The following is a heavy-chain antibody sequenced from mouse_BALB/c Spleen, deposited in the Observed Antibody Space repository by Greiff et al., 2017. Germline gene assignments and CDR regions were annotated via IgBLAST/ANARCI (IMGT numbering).Heavy chain of an antibody. CDR1: GFTFSSYA. CDR3: ASGYVGAMDY. D-gene: IGHD1-1*01. CDR2: ISSGGST. Sequence: EVQVVESGGGLVKPGGSLKLSCAASGFTFSSYAMSWVRQTPEKRLEWVASISSGGSTYYPDSVKGRFTISRDNARNILYLQMSSLRSEDTAMYYCASGYVGAMDYWGQGTSVTVSS. J-gene: IGHJ4*01. V-gene: IGHV5-6-5*01.